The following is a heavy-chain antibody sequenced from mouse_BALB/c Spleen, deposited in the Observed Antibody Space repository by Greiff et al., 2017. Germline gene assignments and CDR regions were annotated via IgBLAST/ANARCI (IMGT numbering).Heavy chain of an antibody. V-gene: IGHV14-3*02. CDR3: ARSTGTYYAMDY. CDR2: IDPANGNT. CDR1: GFNIKDTN. D-gene: IGHD4-1*01. Sequence: EVKLVESGAELVKPGASVKLSCTASGFNIKDTNMHWVKQRPEQGLEWIGRIDPANGNTKYDPKFQGKATITAETSSNTAYLQLSSLTSEDTAVYYCARSTGTYYAMDYWGQGTSVTVSS. J-gene: IGHJ4*01.